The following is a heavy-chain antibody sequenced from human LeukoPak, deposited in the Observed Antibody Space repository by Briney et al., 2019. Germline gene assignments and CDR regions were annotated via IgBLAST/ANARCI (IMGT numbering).Heavy chain of an antibody. CDR1: GGTFSSYA. CDR2: IIPIFGTA. Sequence: SVKVSCKASGGTFSSYAISWVRQAPGQGLEWMGGIIPIFGTANCAQKFQGRVTITADESTSTAYMELSSLRSEDTAVYYCARDGPPLYCSSTSCPYQWDYWGQGTLVTVSS. CDR3: ARDGPPLYCSSTSCPYQWDY. D-gene: IGHD2-2*01. J-gene: IGHJ4*02. V-gene: IGHV1-69*13.